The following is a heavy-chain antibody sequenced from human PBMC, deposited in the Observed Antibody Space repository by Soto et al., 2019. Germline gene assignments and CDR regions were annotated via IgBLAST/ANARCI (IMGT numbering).Heavy chain of an antibody. D-gene: IGHD6-19*01. Sequence: PSETLSLTCTVSGGSIISSSYYWGWIRKPPGKGLEWIGNIYYSGGTYYNPSLKSRVTMAVDTSKNQFSLELRSVTAADTALYYCARHNAPAVRRRFFDSWGLGTLVTVSS. CDR3: ARHNAPAVRRRFFDS. J-gene: IGHJ4*02. CDR2: IYYSGGT. CDR1: GGSIISSSYY. V-gene: IGHV4-39*01.